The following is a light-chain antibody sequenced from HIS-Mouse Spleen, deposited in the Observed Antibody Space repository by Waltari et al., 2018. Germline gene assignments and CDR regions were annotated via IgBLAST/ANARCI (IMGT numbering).Light chain of an antibody. J-gene: IGKJ2*01. Sequence: EIVLTQSPGTLSLSPGERATLSCRARQNVSSSYLAWYQQKPGQAPRLLIYGASSRAIGIPDRFSGSGSGTDFTLTISRLEPEDFAVYYCQQYGSSPPYTFGQGTKLEIK. V-gene: IGKV3-20*01. CDR3: QQYGSSPPYT. CDR2: GAS. CDR1: QNVSSSY.